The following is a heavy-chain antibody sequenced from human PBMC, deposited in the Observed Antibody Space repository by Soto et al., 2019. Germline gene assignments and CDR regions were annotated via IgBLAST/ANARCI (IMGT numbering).Heavy chain of an antibody. D-gene: IGHD3-22*01. J-gene: IGHJ4*02. CDR1: GFTFSNAW. Sequence: GGSLRLSCAASGFTFSNAWMSWVRQAPGKGLEWVGRIKSKTDGGTTDYAAPVKGRFTISRDDSKNTLYLQMNSLKTEDTAVYYCTALDDSSGYYYVDYWGQGTLVTVSS. CDR3: TALDDSSGYYYVDY. CDR2: IKSKTDGGTT. V-gene: IGHV3-15*01.